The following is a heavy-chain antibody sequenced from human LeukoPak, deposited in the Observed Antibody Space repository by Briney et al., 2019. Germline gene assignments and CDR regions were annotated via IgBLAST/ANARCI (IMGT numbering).Heavy chain of an antibody. CDR1: GGSISSYY. CDR3: ARDENGGFDY. V-gene: IGHV4-59*01. Sequence: PSETLSLTCTVSGGSISSYYWSWIRQPPGKGLEWIGYIYYSGSTNYNPSLKSRVTISVDTSKNQFSLKLSSVTAADTAVYYCARDENGGFDYWGQGTLVIVSS. CDR2: IYYSGST. J-gene: IGHJ4*02. D-gene: IGHD3-16*01.